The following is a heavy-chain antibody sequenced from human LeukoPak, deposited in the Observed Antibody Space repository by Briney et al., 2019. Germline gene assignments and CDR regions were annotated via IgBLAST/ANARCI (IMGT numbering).Heavy chain of an antibody. J-gene: IGHJ4*02. CDR1: GYTLTELS. V-gene: IGHV1-2*02. D-gene: IGHD2-2*02. CDR3: ARDGRVVPAAIYLGY. CDR2: INPNSGGT. Sequence: GASVKVSCKVSGYTLTELSMHWVRQAPGKGLEWMGWINPNSGGTNYAQKFQGRVTMTRDTSISTAYMELSRLRSDDTAVYYCARDGRVVPAAIYLGYWGQGTLVTVSS.